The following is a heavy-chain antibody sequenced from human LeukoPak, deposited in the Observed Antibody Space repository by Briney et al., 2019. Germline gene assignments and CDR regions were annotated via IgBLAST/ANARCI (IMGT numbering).Heavy chain of an antibody. J-gene: IGHJ4*02. V-gene: IGHV1-8*02. Sequence: ASVKVSCKASGYSFTNYDINWVRQAAGQGLEWMGWMNPGSGNTGFAQRFQGRVTITRDTSISTAYMELTSLKSEDTAVYYCARGYINGPYYFDYWGQGTPVTVYS. CDR3: ARGYINGPYYFDY. D-gene: IGHD5-18*01. CDR2: MNPGSGNT. CDR1: GYSFTNYD.